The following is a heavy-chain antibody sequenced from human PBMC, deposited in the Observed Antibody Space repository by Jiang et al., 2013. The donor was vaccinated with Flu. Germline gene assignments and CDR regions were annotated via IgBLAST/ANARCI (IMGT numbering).Heavy chain of an antibody. J-gene: IGHJ3*02. Sequence: EVKKPGASVKASCKASGYTFTGYYMHWVRQAPGQGLEWMGWINPNSGGTNYAQKFQGWVTMTRDTSISTAYTELSRLRSDDTAVYYCARCIGAGYSSGLENAFDIWGQGTMVTVSS. CDR1: GYTFTGYY. D-gene: IGHD6-19*01. V-gene: IGHV1-2*04. CDR3: ARCIGAGYSSGLENAFDI. CDR2: INPNSGGT.